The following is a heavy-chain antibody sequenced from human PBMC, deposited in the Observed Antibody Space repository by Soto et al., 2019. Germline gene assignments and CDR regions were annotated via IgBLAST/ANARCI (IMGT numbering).Heavy chain of an antibody. J-gene: IGHJ6*02. CDR2: ISYDGSNK. CDR1: GFTFSSYA. D-gene: IGHD6-19*01. V-gene: IGHV3-30-3*01. CDR3: ARESGWLDGMDG. Sequence: GGSLRLSCAASGFTFSSYAMHWVRQAPGKGLEWVAVISYDGSNKYYADSVKGRFTISRDNSKNTLYLQMNSLRAEDTAVYYCARESGWLDGMDGWGQGTTVTVSS.